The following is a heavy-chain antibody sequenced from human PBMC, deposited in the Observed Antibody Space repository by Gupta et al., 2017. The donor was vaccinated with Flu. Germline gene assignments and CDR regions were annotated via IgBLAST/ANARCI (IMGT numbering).Heavy chain of an antibody. CDR3: ARDLTSSSWHTYYYYYGMDV. D-gene: IGHD6-13*01. CDR1: GFTFSSYG. V-gene: IGHV3-33*01. CDR2: IWYDGSNK. Sequence: QVQLVESGGGVVQPGRSLRLSCAASGFTFSSYGMHWVRQAPGTGLEWVAVIWYDGSNKYYADSVKGRFTISRDNSKNTLYLQMNSLRAEDTAVYYCARDLTSSSWHTYYYYYGMDVWGQGTTVTVSS. J-gene: IGHJ6*02.